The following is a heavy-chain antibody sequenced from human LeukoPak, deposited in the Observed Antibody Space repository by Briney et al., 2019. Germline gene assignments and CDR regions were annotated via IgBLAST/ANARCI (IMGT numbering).Heavy chain of an antibody. V-gene: IGHV4-59*01. CDR3: ARSPRGTEYFHH. CDR1: GGSMTNLY. Sequence: SETLSLTCSVSGGSMTNLYWTWIRQPPGKGLEGIGDIYDSGSTRYNTSRESRVTISVDTSKNQFSLKLSSVTAADPAVYSCARSPRGTEYFHHWGQGTLVTVSS. J-gene: IGHJ1*01. D-gene: IGHD3-10*01. CDR2: IYDSGST.